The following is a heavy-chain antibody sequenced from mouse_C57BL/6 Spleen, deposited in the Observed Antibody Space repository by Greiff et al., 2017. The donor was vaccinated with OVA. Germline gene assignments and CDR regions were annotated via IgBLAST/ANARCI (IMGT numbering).Heavy chain of an antibody. D-gene: IGHD1-1*01. Sequence: VQLKESGPELVKPGASVKIPCKASGYTFTDYNMDWVKQSHGKSLEWIGDINPNNGGTIYNQKFKGKATLTVDKSSSTAYMELRSLTSEDTAVYYCARTYYYGSSYVLDYWGQGTTLTVSS. CDR2: INPNNGGT. V-gene: IGHV1-18*01. CDR3: ARTYYYGSSYVLDY. CDR1: GYTFTDYN. J-gene: IGHJ2*01.